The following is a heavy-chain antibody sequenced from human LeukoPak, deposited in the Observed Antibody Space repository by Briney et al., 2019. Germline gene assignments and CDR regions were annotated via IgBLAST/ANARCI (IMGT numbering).Heavy chain of an antibody. D-gene: IGHD5-24*01. Sequence: PGGSLRLSCAASGFTFSSYGMHWVRQAPGKGLEWVAVISYDGSNKYYADSVKGRFTISRGNSKNTLYLQMNSLRAEDTAVYYCAKGQEEMATDYWGQGTLVTVS. V-gene: IGHV3-30*18. J-gene: IGHJ4*02. CDR2: ISYDGSNK. CDR1: GFTFSSYG. CDR3: AKGQEEMATDY.